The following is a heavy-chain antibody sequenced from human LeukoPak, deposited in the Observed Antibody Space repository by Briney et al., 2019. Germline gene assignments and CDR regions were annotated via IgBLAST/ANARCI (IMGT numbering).Heavy chain of an antibody. CDR1: GYTFTSYG. CDR2: ISAYNGNT. CDR3: ARGGKTSLGIAAAGRGGWFDP. Sequence: ASVKVSCKASGYTFTSYGISWVRQAPGQGLEWMGWISAYNGNTNYAQKLQGRVTMTTDTSTSTAYMELRSLRSDDTAVYYCARGGKTSLGIAAAGRGGWFDPWGQGTLVTVSS. J-gene: IGHJ5*02. D-gene: IGHD6-13*01. V-gene: IGHV1-18*01.